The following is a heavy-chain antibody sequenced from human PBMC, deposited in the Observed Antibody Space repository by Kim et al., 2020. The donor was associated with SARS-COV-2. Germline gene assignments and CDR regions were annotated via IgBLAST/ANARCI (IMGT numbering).Heavy chain of an antibody. J-gene: IGHJ6*02. CDR2: ISYDGSNK. V-gene: IGHV3-30*18. D-gene: IGHD1-26*01. Sequence: GGSLRLSCAASGFTFSSYGMHWVRQAPGKGLEWVAVISYDGSNKYYADSVKGRFTISRDNSKNTLYLQLNSLRAEDTAVYYCAKEGGLPPVYYYYGMDVWGQGTTVTVSS. CDR3: AKEGGLPPVYYYYGMDV. CDR1: GFTFSSYG.